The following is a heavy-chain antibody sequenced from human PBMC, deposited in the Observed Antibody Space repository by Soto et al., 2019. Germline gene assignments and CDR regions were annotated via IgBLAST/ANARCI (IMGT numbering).Heavy chain of an antibody. V-gene: IGHV1-69*13. CDR3: ARKYSSSWPRAGWFDP. CDR2: IIPIFGTA. J-gene: IGHJ5*02. Sequence: SVKVSCKASGGTFSSYAISWVRQAPGQGLEWMGGIIPIFGTADYAQKFQGRVTITADESTSTAYMELSSLRSEDTAVYYCARKYSSSWPRAGWFDPWGQRTLVPVSS. D-gene: IGHD6-13*01. CDR1: GGTFSSYA.